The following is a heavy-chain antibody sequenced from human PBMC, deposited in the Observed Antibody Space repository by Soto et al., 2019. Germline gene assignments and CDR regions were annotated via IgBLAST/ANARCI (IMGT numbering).Heavy chain of an antibody. D-gene: IGHD2-15*01. CDR2: ISYDGSNK. J-gene: IGHJ6*02. CDR3: AKDKPRIPSYCSGGSCYRALFYYYYGMDV. Sequence: GGSLRLSCAASGFTFSSYGMHWVRQAPGKGLEWVAVISYDGSNKYYADSVKGRFTISRDNSKNTLYLQMNSLRAEDTAVYYCAKDKPRIPSYCSGGSCYRALFYYYYGMDVWGQGTTVTVS. V-gene: IGHV3-30*18. CDR1: GFTFSSYG.